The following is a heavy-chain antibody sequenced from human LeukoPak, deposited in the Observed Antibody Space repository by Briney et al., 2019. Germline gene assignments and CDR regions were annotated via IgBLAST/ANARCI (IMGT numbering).Heavy chain of an antibody. D-gene: IGHD6-6*01. CDR3: ARDQLRSTYNWFDP. J-gene: IGHJ5*02. CDR2: IYHSGST. V-gene: IGHV4-38-2*02. CDR1: GGSFSGYY. Sequence: SETLSLTCAVYGGSFSGYYWGWIRQPPGKGLEWIGSIYHSGSTYYNPSLKSRVTISVDTSKNQFSLKLSSVTAADTAVYYCARDQLRSTYNWFDPWGQGTLVTVSS.